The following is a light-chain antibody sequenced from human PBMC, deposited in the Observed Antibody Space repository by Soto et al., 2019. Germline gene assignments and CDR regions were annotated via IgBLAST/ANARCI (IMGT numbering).Light chain of an antibody. CDR3: QAWDSSTLVV. CDR1: KLGDKY. CDR2: QDS. V-gene: IGLV3-1*01. J-gene: IGLJ2*01. Sequence: SYELTQPPSVSVSPGQTASITCSGDKLGDKYACWYQQKPGQSPVLVIHQDSKRPSGIPERFSGSNSGNTATLTISGTQAMDEADYYCQAWDSSTLVVFGGGTKVTVL.